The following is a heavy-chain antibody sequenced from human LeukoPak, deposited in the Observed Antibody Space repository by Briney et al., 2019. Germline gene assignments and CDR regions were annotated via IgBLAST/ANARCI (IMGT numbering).Heavy chain of an antibody. CDR1: GGSFSGYY. CDR2: INHSGST. D-gene: IGHD6-19*01. CDR3: ARGSPGYSSGWYGNY. Sequence: SETLSLTCAVYGGSFSGYYWSWIRQIRQPPGKGLEWIGEINHSGSTNYNPSLKRRVIISVDTSKNQFSLKLSSVPAANTAVYYCARGSPGYSSGWYGNYWGQGTLVTVSS. V-gene: IGHV4-34*01. J-gene: IGHJ4*02.